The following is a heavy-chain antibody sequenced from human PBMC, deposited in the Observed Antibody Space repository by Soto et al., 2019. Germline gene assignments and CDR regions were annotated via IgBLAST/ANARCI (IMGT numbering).Heavy chain of an antibody. Sequence: QITLNESGPPVVKPTETLTLTCTFSGFSLTTSGVGVGWVRQSPGKAPEWLAFIYWDDDKRYSTSLKSRLTITKDNSKNQVVLNMAHVDPAETATYYCAHRVLRAVFGLVTTTAIYFDFWGQGTPVVVSS. CDR2: IYWDDDK. CDR3: AHRVLRAVFGLVTTTAIYFDF. D-gene: IGHD3-3*01. CDR1: GFSLTTSGVG. V-gene: IGHV2-5*02. J-gene: IGHJ4*02.